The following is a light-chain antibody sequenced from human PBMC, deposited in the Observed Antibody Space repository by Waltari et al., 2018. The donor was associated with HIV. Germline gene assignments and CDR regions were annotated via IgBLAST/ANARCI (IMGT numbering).Light chain of an antibody. CDR2: RND. V-gene: IGLV1-47*01. Sequence: QSVLTQPPSASGTPGQRVPISCSGSSSIIGNNAFSWYQQLPGTAPKVLIYRNDQRPSGVPDRFSGSKSGASASLAISGLRSEDEADYYCATWDDSLSGPVFGVGTKLTVL. CDR3: ATWDDSLSGPV. J-gene: IGLJ3*02. CDR1: SSIIGNNA.